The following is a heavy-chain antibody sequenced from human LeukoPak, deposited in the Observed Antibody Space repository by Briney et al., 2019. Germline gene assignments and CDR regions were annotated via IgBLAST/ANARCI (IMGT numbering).Heavy chain of an antibody. V-gene: IGHV3-23*01. Sequence: GGSLRLSCAASGFTFSSHAMSWVRQAPGKGLEWVSAISGSGGSTYYADSVKGRFTISRDNSKNTLYLQMNSLRAEDTAVYYCAKPFEYSSSSGFDYWGQGTLVTVSS. CDR2: ISGSGGST. CDR1: GFTFSSHA. CDR3: AKPFEYSSSSGFDY. D-gene: IGHD6-6*01. J-gene: IGHJ4*02.